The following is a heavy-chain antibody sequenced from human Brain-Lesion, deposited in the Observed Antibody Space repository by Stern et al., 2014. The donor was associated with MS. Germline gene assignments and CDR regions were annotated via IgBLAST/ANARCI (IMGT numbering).Heavy chain of an antibody. V-gene: IGHV5-51*03. D-gene: IGHD5-12*01. CDR3: ARSPATPSGYDRFDY. Sequence: VQLQESGAEVKKPGESLKISCEASGYLFDDYWIGWVRQMSGRGLELVAIIFSRDSNTRYSPSVQGQVTISADKSTSPAYLQWSSQKASATAMYSCARSPATPSGYDRFDYWGQGALVTVSS. CDR2: IFSRDSNT. CDR1: GYLFDDYW. J-gene: IGHJ4*02.